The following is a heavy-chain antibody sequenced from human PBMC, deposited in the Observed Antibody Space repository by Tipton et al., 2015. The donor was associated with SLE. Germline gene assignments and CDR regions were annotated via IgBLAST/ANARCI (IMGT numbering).Heavy chain of an antibody. CDR1: CGSISSHY. V-gene: IGHV4-59*11. CDR3: ARAQYGPDYFDY. CDR2: VYDSGTT. D-gene: IGHD4-17*01. Sequence: TLSLTCRVSCGSISSHYWTWFRQPPGKGLEWIGYVYDSGTTNYNPSPQSRVTISIDTSKKQFSLKLSSVTAADTALYYCARAQYGPDYFDYWGQGTLVTVSS. J-gene: IGHJ4*02.